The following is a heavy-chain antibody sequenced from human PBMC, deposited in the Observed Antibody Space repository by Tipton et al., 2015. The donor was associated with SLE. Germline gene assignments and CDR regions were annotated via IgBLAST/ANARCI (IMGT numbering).Heavy chain of an antibody. J-gene: IGHJ4*02. CDR1: GDSISSSSHY. CDR3: VRLRSKVLIDY. V-gene: IGHV4-39*07. Sequence: TLSLTCTVSGDSISSSSHYWGWIRQPAGKGLEWIGSIYYRGRTTYNPSLKSRVTLSVDTSKNQFSLMMTSATAADTAVYYCVRLRSKVLIDYWGQGTLVTVSS. D-gene: IGHD2-8*01. CDR2: IYYRGRT.